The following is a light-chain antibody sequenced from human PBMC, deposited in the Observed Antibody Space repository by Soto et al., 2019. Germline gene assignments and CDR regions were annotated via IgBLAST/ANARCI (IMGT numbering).Light chain of an antibody. CDR1: QSVSSN. V-gene: IGKV3-15*01. Sequence: EIVMTQSPATLSVSPGERATLSCRASQSVSSNLAWYQQKPGQAPRLLIYGASTRATGIPARFIGSGSGKEFTLTISSLQSEDFAVYYCQQYNNWPKTFGGGTKVEIK. CDR3: QQYNNWPKT. J-gene: IGKJ4*01. CDR2: GAS.